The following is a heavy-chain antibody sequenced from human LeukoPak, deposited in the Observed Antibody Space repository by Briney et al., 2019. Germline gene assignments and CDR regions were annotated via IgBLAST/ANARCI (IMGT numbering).Heavy chain of an antibody. CDR3: ARLPAYCSSSACYYDY. V-gene: IGHV3-48*04. CDR1: GFTFSSYN. D-gene: IGHD2-2*01. Sequence: GGSLRLSCAASGFTFSSYNMNWVRQAPGKGPEWLAYISSASGSIYYADSVKGRFTISRDNAKNSLFLQMNSLRAEDTAMYYCARLPAYCSSSACYYDYWGQGTLVTVSS. J-gene: IGHJ4*02. CDR2: ISSASGSI.